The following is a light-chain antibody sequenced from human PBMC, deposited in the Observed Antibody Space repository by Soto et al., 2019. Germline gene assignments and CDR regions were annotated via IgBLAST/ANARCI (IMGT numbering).Light chain of an antibody. CDR1: QSVSSY. CDR2: DAS. Sequence: EIVLTQSPATLSLSPGERATLSCRASQSVSSYLAWYQQKPGQAPRLLIYDASNRATGIPARFSGSGSGTDFTLTISRLEPEDFAVYYCQQYGDLPWTFGQGTNVDIK. J-gene: IGKJ1*01. CDR3: QQYGDLPWT. V-gene: IGKV3-11*01.